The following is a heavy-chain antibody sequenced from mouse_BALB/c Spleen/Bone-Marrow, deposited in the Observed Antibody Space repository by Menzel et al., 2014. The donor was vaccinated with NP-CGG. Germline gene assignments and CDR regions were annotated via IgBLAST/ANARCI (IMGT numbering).Heavy chain of an antibody. CDR2: INPSNGGT. D-gene: IGHD1-1*01. CDR3: TRSYYAKEGAWFAY. J-gene: IGHJ3*01. V-gene: IGHV1S81*02. Sequence: QVQLQQSGAELVKPGASVKLSCKASGYTFTSYYMYWVKQRPGQGLEWIGGINPSNGGTNFNEKFKSKATLTVDKSSSTAYMQFSSLTSEDSAVYYCTRSYYAKEGAWFAYWGQGTLVTVSA. CDR1: GYTFTSYY.